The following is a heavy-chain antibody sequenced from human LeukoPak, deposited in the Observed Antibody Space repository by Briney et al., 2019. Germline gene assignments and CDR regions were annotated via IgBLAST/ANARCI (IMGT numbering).Heavy chain of an antibody. CDR2: INPNSGGT. CDR3: ARICSGGSCYDY. CDR1: GYTFTGYY. V-gene: IGHV1-2*02. J-gene: IGHJ4*02. Sequence: GASVTVSCKASGYTFTGYYMHWVRQAPGQGLEWMGWINPNSGGTNYAQKFQGRVTMTRDTSISTAYMELSRLRSDDTAVYYCARICSGGSCYDYWGQGTLVTGSS. D-gene: IGHD2-15*01.